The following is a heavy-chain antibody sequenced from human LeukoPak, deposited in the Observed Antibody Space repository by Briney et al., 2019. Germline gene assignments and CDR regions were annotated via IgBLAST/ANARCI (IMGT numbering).Heavy chain of an antibody. V-gene: IGHV7-4-1*02. D-gene: IGHD2-2*01. CDR1: GYTFTSYD. Sequence: GASVKVSCKASGYTFTSYDINWVRQAPGQGLEWMGWINTNTGNPTYAQGFTGRFVFSLDTSVSAAYLQISSLKAEDTAVYYCARARGEYQLLWDFDYWGQGTLVTVSS. CDR2: INTNTGNP. CDR3: ARARGEYQLLWDFDY. J-gene: IGHJ4*02.